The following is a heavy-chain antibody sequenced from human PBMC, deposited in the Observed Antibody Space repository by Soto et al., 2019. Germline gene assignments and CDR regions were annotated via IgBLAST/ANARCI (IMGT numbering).Heavy chain of an antibody. CDR2: INAGNGNT. D-gene: IGHD3-10*01. V-gene: IGHV1-3*01. Sequence: QVQLVQSGPAVKKPGASVKVSCKASGYTFTTYAIHWVRQAPEQGLEWMGWINAGNGNTEFSERFRGRVTITRDTSASTAHMKLTGQTSEDKAVYYCARRFKSAGWLDTCAQGPLVTVSS. CDR1: GYTFTTYA. CDR3: ARRFKSAGWLDT. J-gene: IGHJ5*02.